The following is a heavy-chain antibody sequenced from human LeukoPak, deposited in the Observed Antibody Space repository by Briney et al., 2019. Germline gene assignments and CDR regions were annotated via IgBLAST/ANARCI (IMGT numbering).Heavy chain of an antibody. CDR3: ARVATSSGWYPMGY. D-gene: IGHD6-19*01. Sequence: GGSLRLSCAASGFTFSNAWMSWVRQAPGKGLEWVSYISSSGSTIYYADSVKGRFTISRDNAKNSLYLQMNSLRAEDTAVYYCARVATSSGWYPMGYWGQGTLVTVSS. J-gene: IGHJ4*02. CDR2: ISSSGSTI. V-gene: IGHV3-11*01. CDR1: GFTFSNAW.